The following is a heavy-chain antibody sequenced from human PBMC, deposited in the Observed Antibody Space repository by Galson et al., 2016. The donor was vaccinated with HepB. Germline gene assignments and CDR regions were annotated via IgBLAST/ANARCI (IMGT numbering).Heavy chain of an antibody. CDR1: GFIVSNNY. Sequence: SLRLSCAVSGFIVSNNYMIWVRQAPGKGLEWASLIYSGGSTSYADSVKGRFTISRDSSQNTLYLQMNSLRAEDTAVYYCAGRHSQWPHWGQGTLVTVSS. D-gene: IGHD6-19*01. J-gene: IGHJ4*02. CDR3: AGRHSQWPH. V-gene: IGHV3-53*01. CDR2: IYSGGST.